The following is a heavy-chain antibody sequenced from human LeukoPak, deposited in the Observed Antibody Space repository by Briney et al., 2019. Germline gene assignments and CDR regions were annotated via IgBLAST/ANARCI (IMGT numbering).Heavy chain of an antibody. D-gene: IGHD6-13*01. CDR2: IIPIFGTA. J-gene: IGHJ4*02. V-gene: IGHV1-69*13. CDR3: ASTYSSSWYAMRQLDY. Sequence: SVKVSCKASGYTFTSYYMHWVRQAPGQGLEWMGGIIPIFGTANYAQKFQGRVTITADESTSTAYMELSSLRSEDTAVYYCASTYSSSWYAMRQLDYWGQGTLVTVSS. CDR1: GYTFTSYY.